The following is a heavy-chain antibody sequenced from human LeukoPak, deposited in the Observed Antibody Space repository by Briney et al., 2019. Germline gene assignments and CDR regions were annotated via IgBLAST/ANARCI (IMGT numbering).Heavy chain of an antibody. CDR3: ARQLCGGDCYFRRTENWFDP. Sequence: SETLSLTCAVYGGSFSGYYWSWIRQPPGKGLEWIGEINHSGSTNYNPSLKSRVTISVDTSKNQFSLKLSSVTAADTAVYYCARQLCGGDCYFRRTENWFDPWGQGTLVTVSS. CDR1: GGSFSGYY. D-gene: IGHD2-21*02. J-gene: IGHJ5*02. CDR2: INHSGST. V-gene: IGHV4-34*01.